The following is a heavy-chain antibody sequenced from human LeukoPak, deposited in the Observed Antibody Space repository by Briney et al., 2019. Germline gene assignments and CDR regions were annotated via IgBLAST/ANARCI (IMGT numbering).Heavy chain of an antibody. CDR3: ARRKLVARGYFDF. CDR2: INHSGTT. Sequence: PSETLSLTCTVSGVSISNSGYYWDWIRQSPGKGLEWIGSINHSGTTYYEPSLKSRVTISVDASKNQFSLKLSSVTAADTTIYYCARRKLVARGYFDFWGRGIPVTVSS. J-gene: IGHJ4*02. V-gene: IGHV4-39*01. CDR1: GVSISNSGYY. D-gene: IGHD6-13*01.